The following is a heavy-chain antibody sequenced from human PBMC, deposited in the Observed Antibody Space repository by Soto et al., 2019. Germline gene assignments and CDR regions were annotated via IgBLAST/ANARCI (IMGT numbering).Heavy chain of an antibody. D-gene: IGHD2-21*02. CDR2: INHSGST. CDR1: GGSFSGYY. CDR3: AREYKRIVVVTAMRWFDP. Sequence: PSETLSLTCAVYGGSFSGYYWTWIRQPPGTGLEWIGEINHSGSTNYNPSLKSRVTISVDTSKNQFSLKLSSVTAADTAVYYCAREYKRIVVVTAMRWFDPWGQGTLVTVSS. V-gene: IGHV4-34*01. J-gene: IGHJ5*02.